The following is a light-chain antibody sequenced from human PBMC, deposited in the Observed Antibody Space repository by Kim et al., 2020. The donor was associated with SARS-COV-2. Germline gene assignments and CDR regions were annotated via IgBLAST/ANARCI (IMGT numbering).Light chain of an antibody. CDR2: GAS. CDR3: QQYSSSPAT. CDR1: QSVSSNY. V-gene: IGKV3-20*01. Sequence: ALGKRATLSCRASQSVSSNYLAWYQQKPGQAPRLLIYGASSRATGIPDRFSGSGSGTDFTLTITRLEPEDFAVYYCQQYSSSPATFGQGTKVDIK. J-gene: IGKJ1*01.